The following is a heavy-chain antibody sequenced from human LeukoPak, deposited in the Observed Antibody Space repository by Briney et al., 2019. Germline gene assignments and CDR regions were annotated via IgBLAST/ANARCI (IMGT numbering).Heavy chain of an antibody. CDR3: ARRSSALDAFDI. D-gene: IGHD6-25*01. V-gene: IGHV1-8*03. CDR1: GYTFTSYD. Sequence: ASVKVSCKASGYTFTSYDINWVRQATGQGLEWMGWMNPNSGNTGYAQKFQGRVTITRNTSISTAYMELSSLRSEDTAVYYCARRSSALDAFDIWGQGTMVTVSS. J-gene: IGHJ3*02. CDR2: MNPNSGNT.